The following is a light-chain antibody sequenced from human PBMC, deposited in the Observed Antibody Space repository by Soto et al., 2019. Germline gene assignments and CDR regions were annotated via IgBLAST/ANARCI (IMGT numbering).Light chain of an antibody. CDR2: GAC. Sequence: PGDRVTLSSRASQSVRSSYLTSYQKKPGQAPRLLIYGACTRATSIPARFSGSGSGTDFTLTISSQQPEDFAVYYCQQDYTRFTFGPGTIVDIK. J-gene: IGKJ3*01. CDR3: QQDYTRFT. CDR1: QSVRSSY. V-gene: IGKV3D-7*01.